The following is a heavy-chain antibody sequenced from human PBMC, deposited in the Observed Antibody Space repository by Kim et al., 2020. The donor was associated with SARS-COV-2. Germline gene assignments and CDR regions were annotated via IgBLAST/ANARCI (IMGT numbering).Heavy chain of an antibody. CDR2: VYYSGSS. V-gene: IGHV4-59*01. CDR1: GGSISNEY. J-gene: IGHJ4*02. Sequence: VSGGSISNEYWAWIRQTPGKPMEWIGNVYYSGSSNYNPSLKGRVTTSVDMSKNQFSLKLTSVTAADTAIYYCARVQSSLGYYFDFWGRGTLAT. D-gene: IGHD3-16*01. CDR3: ARVQSSLGYYFDF.